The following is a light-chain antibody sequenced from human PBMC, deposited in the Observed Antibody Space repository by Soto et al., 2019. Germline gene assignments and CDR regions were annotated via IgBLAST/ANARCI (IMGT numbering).Light chain of an antibody. V-gene: IGKV1-5*01. CDR3: LQYDSLWT. Sequence: DIQMTQSPSTLSASVGDRVTITYRASQSVSNWLAWYQQKPGKVPNLLIYGASSLASGVPSRFSGSGSGTEFTLTITSLQPDDFATYYCLQYDSLWTSGQGTKVEIK. J-gene: IGKJ1*01. CDR1: QSVSNW. CDR2: GAS.